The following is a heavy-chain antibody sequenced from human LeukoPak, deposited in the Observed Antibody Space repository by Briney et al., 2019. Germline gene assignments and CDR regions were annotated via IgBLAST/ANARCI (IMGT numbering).Heavy chain of an antibody. V-gene: IGHV1-2*02. J-gene: IGHJ4*02. Sequence: ASVKVSCKASGYTLTGYYMHWVRQAPGQGLEWMGWINPNSGGTNYAQKFQGRVTMTRDTSISTAYMELSRLRSDDTAVYYCARGEWELGYIRVYYFDYWGQGTLVTVSS. CDR3: ARGEWELGYIRVYYFDY. CDR1: GYTLTGYY. CDR2: INPNSGGT. D-gene: IGHD1-26*01.